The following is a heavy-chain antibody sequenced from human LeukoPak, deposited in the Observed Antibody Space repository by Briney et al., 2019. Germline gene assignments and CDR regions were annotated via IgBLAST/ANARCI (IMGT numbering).Heavy chain of an antibody. CDR2: INPSGGST. CDR1: GYTFTGYY. J-gene: IGHJ4*02. D-gene: IGHD2-21*02. Sequence: ASVKVSCKASGYTFTGYYMHWVRQAPGQGLEWMGWINPSGGSTSYAQKFQGRVTMTRDMSTSTVYMELSSLRSEDTAVYYCARDLKPHIVVVTATLDYWGQGTLVTVSS. V-gene: IGHV1-46*01. CDR3: ARDLKPHIVVVTATLDY.